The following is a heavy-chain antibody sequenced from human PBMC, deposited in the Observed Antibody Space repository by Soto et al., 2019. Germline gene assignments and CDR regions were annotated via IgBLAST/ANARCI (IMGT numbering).Heavy chain of an antibody. D-gene: IGHD5-12*01. CDR3: ARVIGRMATITRYYYYYYGMDV. CDR1: GYTFTSYG. Sequence: ASVKVSCKASGYTFTSYGISWVRQAPGQGLEWMGWISAYNGNTNYAQKLQGRVTMTTDTSTSTAYMELRSLRSDDTAVYYCARVIGRMATITRYYYYYYGMDVWGQGTTVTVSS. J-gene: IGHJ6*02. CDR2: ISAYNGNT. V-gene: IGHV1-18*04.